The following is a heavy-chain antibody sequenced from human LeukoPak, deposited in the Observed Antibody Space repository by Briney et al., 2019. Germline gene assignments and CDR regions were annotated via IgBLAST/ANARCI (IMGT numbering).Heavy chain of an antibody. Sequence: GGSLRLSCAASGFTFSSYSMNWVRQAPGKGLEWVAVIWYDGSNKYYADSVKGRFTISRDNSKNTLYLQMNSLRAEDTAVYYCARVTSLTGYYNVHYYYGMDVWGQGTTVTVSS. V-gene: IGHV3-33*08. D-gene: IGHD3-9*01. CDR2: IWYDGSNK. CDR3: ARVTSLTGYYNVHYYYGMDV. J-gene: IGHJ6*02. CDR1: GFTFSSYS.